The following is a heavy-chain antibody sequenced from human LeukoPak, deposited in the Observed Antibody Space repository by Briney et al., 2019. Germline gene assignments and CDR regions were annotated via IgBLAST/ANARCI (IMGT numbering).Heavy chain of an antibody. Sequence: KAGESLRISCQGSGYTFNNFWIGWVRQMPGKGLEWMGIIYGGDSDTRYSPSFQGQVTISADKSIATAYLQWSSLKASDTAIYYCAGGFMDYESHFDVWGRGTLVTVSS. D-gene: IGHD3-16*01. CDR2: IYGGDSDT. CDR1: GYTFNNFW. J-gene: IGHJ2*01. CDR3: AGGFMDYESHFDV. V-gene: IGHV5-51*03.